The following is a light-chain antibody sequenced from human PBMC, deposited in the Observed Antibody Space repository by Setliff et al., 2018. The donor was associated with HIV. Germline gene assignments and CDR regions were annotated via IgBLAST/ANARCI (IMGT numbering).Light chain of an antibody. J-gene: IGLJ1*01. CDR1: NIGSKS. V-gene: IGLV3-21*03. CDR2: DDS. CDR3: QVWDTSSDHHV. Sequence: SYELTQPPSVSVAPGKTARITCGGNNIGSKSVHWYQQKPGQAPVLVVYDDSARPSGIPERFSGSTSGNTATLTISRVEAGDEADYYCQVWDTSSDHHVFGTGTK.